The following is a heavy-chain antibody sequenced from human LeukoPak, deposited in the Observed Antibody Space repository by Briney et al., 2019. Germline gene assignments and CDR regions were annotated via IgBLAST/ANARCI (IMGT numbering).Heavy chain of an antibody. J-gene: IGHJ4*02. D-gene: IGHD2-2*01. CDR2: ISGSGGST. Sequence: GGSLRLSCAASGFTFSSYAMSWVRQAPGKGLEWVSTISGSGGSTYYADSVKGRFIISRDNSKNTLYLQMNSLRAEDTAVYYCATVPATAFDYWGQGTLVTVSS. V-gene: IGHV3-23*01. CDR1: GFTFSSYA. CDR3: ATVPATAFDY.